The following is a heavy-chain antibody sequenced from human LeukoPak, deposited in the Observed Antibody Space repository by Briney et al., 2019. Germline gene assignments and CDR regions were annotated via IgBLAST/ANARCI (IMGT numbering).Heavy chain of an antibody. Sequence: ASVKVSCKASGYTFTSYDINWVRQATGQGLEWMGWMNPNSGNTGYAQKFQGRVTITRNTSISTAYMGLSSLRSEDTAVYYCARAANYYGSGSYFYWGQGTLVTVSS. V-gene: IGHV1-8*03. CDR2: MNPNSGNT. D-gene: IGHD3-10*01. CDR1: GYTFTSYD. CDR3: ARAANYYGSGSYFY. J-gene: IGHJ4*02.